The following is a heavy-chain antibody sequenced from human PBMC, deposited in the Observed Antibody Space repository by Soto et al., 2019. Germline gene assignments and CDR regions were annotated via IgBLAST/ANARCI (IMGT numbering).Heavy chain of an antibody. J-gene: IGHJ5*02. Sequence: QITLKESGPTLVHPTQTLTLTCIFSGFSLRTSGVGVGWIRQPPGKALEWLGFIYWNDDKRYSPSLKSRLTITKDTSKNQVVLTMTNMDPVDTATYYCAKIGSSCRYGWFDPLGQGPLVTVSS. CDR1: GFSLRTSGVG. V-gene: IGHV2-5*01. D-gene: IGHD6-19*01. CDR3: AKIGSSCRYGWFDP. CDR2: IYWNDDK.